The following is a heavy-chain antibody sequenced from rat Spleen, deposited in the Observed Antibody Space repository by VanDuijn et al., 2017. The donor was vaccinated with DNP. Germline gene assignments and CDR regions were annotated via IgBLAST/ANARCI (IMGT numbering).Heavy chain of an antibody. V-gene: IGHV5-19*01. CDR1: GFTFSDFG. CDR3: VSGNFDY. Sequence: EVQLVDSGGGLVQPGRSLKLSCAASGFTFSDFGMHWIRQAPTKGLEWVASIGPGGYTYYRDSVKGRFTISRDNAKSTLFLQMDSLRSEDTATYYCVSGNFDYWGQGVVVTVSS. CDR2: IGPGGYT. J-gene: IGHJ2*01. D-gene: IGHD1-1*01.